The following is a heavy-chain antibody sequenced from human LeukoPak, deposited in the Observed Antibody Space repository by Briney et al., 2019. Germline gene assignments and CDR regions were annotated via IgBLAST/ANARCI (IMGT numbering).Heavy chain of an antibody. CDR2: INPNSGGT. J-gene: IGHJ5*02. Sequence: ASVKVSCKASGYTFTGYYMHWVRQAPGRGLEWMGWINPNSGGTNYAQKFQGRVTMTRDTSISTAYMELSRLRSDDTAVYYCARPPRSSGWYLNCFDPWGQGTLVTVSS. D-gene: IGHD6-19*01. V-gene: IGHV1-2*02. CDR3: ARPPRSSGWYLNCFDP. CDR1: GYTFTGYY.